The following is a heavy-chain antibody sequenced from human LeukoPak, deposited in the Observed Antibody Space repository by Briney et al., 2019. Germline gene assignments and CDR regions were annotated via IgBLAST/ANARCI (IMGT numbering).Heavy chain of an antibody. D-gene: IGHD3-22*01. CDR3: ARSVYDSSGHIDY. CDR1: GFTFSDYY. CDR2: IKQDGSEK. J-gene: IGHJ4*02. Sequence: GGSLRLSCAASGFTFSDYYMSWIRQAPGKGLEWVANIKQDGSEKYYVDSVKGRSTISRDNAKNSLYLQMNSLRAEDTAVYYCARSVYDSSGHIDYWGQGTLVTVSS. V-gene: IGHV3-7*01.